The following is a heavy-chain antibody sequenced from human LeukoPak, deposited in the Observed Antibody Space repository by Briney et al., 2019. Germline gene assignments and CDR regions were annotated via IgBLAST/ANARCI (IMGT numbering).Heavy chain of an antibody. V-gene: IGHV1-18*04. Sequence: ASVKVSCKASGYTFTSYGISWVRQAPGQGLEWMGWISAYNGNTNYAQKLQGRVTMTTDTSTSTAYMELRSLRSDDTAVYHCARDPGNCSGGSCYFGYYYYYGMDVWGQGTTVTVSS. CDR2: ISAYNGNT. D-gene: IGHD2-15*01. J-gene: IGHJ6*02. CDR3: ARDPGNCSGGSCYFGYYYYYGMDV. CDR1: GYTFTSYG.